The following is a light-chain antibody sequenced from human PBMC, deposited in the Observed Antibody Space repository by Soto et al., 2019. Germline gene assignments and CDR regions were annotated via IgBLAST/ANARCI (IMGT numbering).Light chain of an antibody. CDR2: AAS. CDR1: QSPSRF. J-gene: IGKJ1*01. CDR3: QQSYSTPQT. V-gene: IGKV1-39*01. Sequence: DIQMTQYPSSLSASVGDRVTITCRASQSPSRFLNWYQQKSGKAPKLLIYAASSLETGVPSRFSVSGSGTDLTINIGSLQPEDVATYYCQQSYSTPQTFGQGTKVDIK.